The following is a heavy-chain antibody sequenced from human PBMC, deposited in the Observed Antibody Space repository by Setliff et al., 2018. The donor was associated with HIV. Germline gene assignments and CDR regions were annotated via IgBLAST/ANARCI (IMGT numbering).Heavy chain of an antibody. J-gene: IGHJ3*02. CDR1: GGTFSSYA. D-gene: IGHD3-9*01. CDR2: IIPIYDTP. CDR3: ARGVRYFDWLFPDPFDALDI. Sequence: SVKVFCKTSGGTFSSYAISWVRQAPGQGLEWMGGIIPIYDTPNYAQTLQGRVTITADESTSTAHMELSSLRSEDTAVYYCARGVRYFDWLFPDPFDALDIWGQGTMVTVSS. V-gene: IGHV1-69*13.